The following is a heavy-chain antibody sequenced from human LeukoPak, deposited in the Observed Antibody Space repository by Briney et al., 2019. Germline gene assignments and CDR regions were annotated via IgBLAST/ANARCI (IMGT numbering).Heavy chain of an antibody. CDR3: VNVGGTDYYYYYMDV. CDR2: ISGSGGST. J-gene: IGHJ6*03. V-gene: IGHV3-23*01. Sequence: GGSLRLSCAASGFTFSSYGMSWVRQAPGKGLEWVSAISGSGGSTYYADSVKGRFTISRDNSKNTLYLQMNSLRTEDTAVYYCVNVGGTDYYYYYMDVWGKGTTVTISS. CDR1: GFTFSSYG. D-gene: IGHD1-26*01.